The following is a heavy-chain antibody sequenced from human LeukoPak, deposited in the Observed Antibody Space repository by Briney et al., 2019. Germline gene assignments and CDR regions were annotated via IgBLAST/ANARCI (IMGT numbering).Heavy chain of an antibody. CDR1: GFTFSSYS. D-gene: IGHD3-9*01. CDR2: ISSSSSYI. Sequence: GGSLRLSCAASGFTFSSYSMNWVRQAPGKGLEWVSSISSSSSYIYYADSVKGRFTISRDNAKNSLYLQMNSLRAEDTAVYYCARDPALRYSRGYWGQGTLVTVSS. J-gene: IGHJ4*02. V-gene: IGHV3-21*01. CDR3: ARDPALRYSRGY.